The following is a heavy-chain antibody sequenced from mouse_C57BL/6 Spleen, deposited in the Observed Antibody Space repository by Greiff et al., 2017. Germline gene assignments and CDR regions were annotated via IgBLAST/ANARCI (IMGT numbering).Heavy chain of an antibody. Sequence: VQLKQPGAELVKPGASVKMSCKASGYTFTSYWITWVKQRPGQGLEWIGDLYPGSGSTNYNEKFKGKATLTVDTSSSTAYLQLSSLTSEDSAVYYCASPGGGYRAWFAYWGQGTLVTVSA. CDR1: GYTFTSYW. CDR2: LYPGSGST. J-gene: IGHJ3*01. CDR3: ASPGGGYRAWFAY. D-gene: IGHD2-2*01. V-gene: IGHV1-55*01.